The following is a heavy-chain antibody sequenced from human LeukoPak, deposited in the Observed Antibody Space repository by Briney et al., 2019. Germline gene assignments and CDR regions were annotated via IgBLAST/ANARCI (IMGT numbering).Heavy chain of an antibody. CDR3: AKVNPDYDILTGYGSSFAD. J-gene: IGHJ4*02. V-gene: IGHV3-23*01. Sequence: GGSLRLPWAASGFTFSGYAMSWVRQAPGKGREWVSAIIGGGGSTYYADSVKGRFTISRGNSKNTLYLQMNSLRAEDTAVYYCAKVNPDYDILTGYGSSFADWGQGTLVTVSS. CDR2: IIGGGGST. CDR1: GFTFSGYA. D-gene: IGHD3-9*01.